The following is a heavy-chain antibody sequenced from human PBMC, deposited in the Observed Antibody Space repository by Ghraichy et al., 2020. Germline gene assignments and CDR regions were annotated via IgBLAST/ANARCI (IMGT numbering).Heavy chain of an antibody. CDR2: LNHSGST. Sequence: SETLSLTCAVYGGSFRGYSWTWSRQPPGKGLEWIGELNHSGSTNYNPSLKSRVTISGDTSKNQVSLKLRSVTAADTAVDYCARATIRDGMDVWGQGTTVTVSS. D-gene: IGHD5-12*01. V-gene: IGHV4-34*01. CDR3: ARATIRDGMDV. J-gene: IGHJ6*02. CDR1: GGSFRGYS.